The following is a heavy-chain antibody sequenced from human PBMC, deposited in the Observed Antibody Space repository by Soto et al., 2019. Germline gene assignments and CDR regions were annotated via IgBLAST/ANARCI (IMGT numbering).Heavy chain of an antibody. CDR1: GGTFSSYA. CDR2: IIPIFGTA. CDR3: ARDGAMVRGDGGDYYYGMDV. V-gene: IGHV1-69*13. Sequence: SVKVSCKASGGTFSSYAISWVRQAPGQGLEWMGGIIPIFGTANYAQKFQGRVTITADESTSTAYMELSSLRSEDTAVYYCARDGAMVRGDGGDYYYGMDVWGQGTTVTSP. J-gene: IGHJ6*02. D-gene: IGHD3-10*01.